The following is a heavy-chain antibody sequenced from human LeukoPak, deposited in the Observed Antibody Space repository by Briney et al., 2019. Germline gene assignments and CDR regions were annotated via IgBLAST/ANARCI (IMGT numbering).Heavy chain of an antibody. CDR1: GYTLTELS. Sequence: ASVKVSCKVSGYTLTELSMHWVRQAPGKGLEWMGGFDPEDGETIYAQKFQGRVTMTEDTSTDTAYMELGSLRSEDTAVYYCATVPYSSSSGAFDYWGQGTPVTVSS. CDR2: FDPEDGET. J-gene: IGHJ4*02. CDR3: ATVPYSSSSGAFDY. D-gene: IGHD6-6*01. V-gene: IGHV1-24*01.